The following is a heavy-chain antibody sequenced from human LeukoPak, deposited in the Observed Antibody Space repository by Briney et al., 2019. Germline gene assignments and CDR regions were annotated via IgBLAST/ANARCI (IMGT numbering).Heavy chain of an antibody. CDR2: IYTSGST. CDR3: ARETRWVANFDY. Sequence: SETLSLTCTVSGGSISSYYWSWIRQPAGKGREGVGRIYTSGSTNYNPSLKSRVTMSVDTSKNQFSLKLSSVTAADTAVYYCARETRWVANFDYWGQGTLVTVSS. J-gene: IGHJ4*02. V-gene: IGHV4-4*07. CDR1: GGSISSYY. D-gene: IGHD2-15*01.